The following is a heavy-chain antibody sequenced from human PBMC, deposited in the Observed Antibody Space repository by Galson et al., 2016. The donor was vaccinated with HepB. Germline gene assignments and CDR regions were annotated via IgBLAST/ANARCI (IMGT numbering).Heavy chain of an antibody. CDR2: ISAYNGYT. V-gene: IGHV1-18*01. Sequence: SVKVSCKASGYTFSSYAISWVRQAPRQGLEWMGWISAYNGYTNSAQKFQGRVTMSTGTYTSTAYMELRSLRSDDTAVYYCARETRRCFYWLSLGYDYGMEVWGQGTTGTVSS. CDR1: GYTFSSYA. CDR3: ARETRRCFYWLSLGYDYGMEV. D-gene: IGHD3-9*01. J-gene: IGHJ6*02.